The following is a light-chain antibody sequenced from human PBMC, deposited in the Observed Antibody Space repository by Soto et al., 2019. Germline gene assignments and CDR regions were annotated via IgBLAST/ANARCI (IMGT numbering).Light chain of an antibody. Sequence: EIVLTQSPGTLSLSPGERATLSCRASQSVSSSFLTWFQQKPGQAPRLLMYGASSRATGIPARFSGSGSGTDFTLTISRLEPEDSAVYYCQQYGSSSLTFGGGTKVEIK. CDR1: QSVSSSF. J-gene: IGKJ4*01. CDR3: QQYGSSSLT. CDR2: GAS. V-gene: IGKV3-20*01.